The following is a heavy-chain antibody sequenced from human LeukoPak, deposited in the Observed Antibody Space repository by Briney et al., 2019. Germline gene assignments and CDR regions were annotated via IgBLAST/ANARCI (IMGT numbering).Heavy chain of an antibody. J-gene: IGHJ6*02. CDR2: IYYSGST. V-gene: IGHV4-31*03. Sequence: SETLSLTCTVSGGSISSGGYYWSWIRQHPGKGLEWIGYIYYSGSTYYNPSLKSRVTISVDTSKSQFSLKLSSVTAADTAVYYCARVGLTGYSYYGMDVWGQGTTVTVSS. CDR3: ARVGLTGYSYYGMDV. D-gene: IGHD3-9*01. CDR1: GGSISSGGYY.